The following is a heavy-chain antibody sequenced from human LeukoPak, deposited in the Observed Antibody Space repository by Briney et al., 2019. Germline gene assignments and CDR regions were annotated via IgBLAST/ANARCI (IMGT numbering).Heavy chain of an antibody. J-gene: IGHJ4*02. CDR2: IYYSGST. CDR3: ARGKSKFDY. V-gene: IGHV4-30-4*01. Sequence: PSETLSLTCTVSGGSISSYYWSWIRQPPGKGLEGIGYIYYSGSTDYSPSLKSRVTISVDTSKNQFSLKLRSVTAADTAVYYCARGKSKFDYWGQGTLVTVSS. CDR1: GGSISSYY.